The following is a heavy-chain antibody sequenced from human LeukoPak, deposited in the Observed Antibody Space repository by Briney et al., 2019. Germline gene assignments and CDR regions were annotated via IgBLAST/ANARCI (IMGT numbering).Heavy chain of an antibody. D-gene: IGHD2-21*02. CDR2: INPNSGGT. V-gene: IGHV1-2*02. CDR3: ARGVTARGFYYYMDV. CDR1: GYTFTGYY. J-gene: IGHJ6*03. Sequence: ASVKVSCKASGYTFTGYYMHWVRQAPGQGLEWMVWINPNSGGTNYAQKFQGRVTMTRDTSISTAYMELSRLRSDDTAVYYCARGVTARGFYYYMDVWGKGTTVTISS.